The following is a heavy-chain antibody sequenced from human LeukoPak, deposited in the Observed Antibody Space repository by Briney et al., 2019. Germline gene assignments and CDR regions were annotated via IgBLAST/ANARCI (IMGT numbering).Heavy chain of an antibody. Sequence: PGGSLRLSCAASGFTVNSNDMSWVRQAPGKGLEWGSVIYSGGSTYYADSVKGRFTISRDNSKNTLYLQMNSLRAEDTAVYYCASMYFSQYLQHWGQGTLVTVSS. D-gene: IGHD2-8*01. CDR2: IYSGGST. CDR3: ASMYFSQYLQH. CDR1: GFTVNSND. V-gene: IGHV3-53*01. J-gene: IGHJ1*01.